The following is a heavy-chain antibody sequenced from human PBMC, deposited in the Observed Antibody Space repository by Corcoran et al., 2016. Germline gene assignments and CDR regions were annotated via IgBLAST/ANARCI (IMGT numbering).Heavy chain of an antibody. CDR2: INHSGST. Sequence: QVQLQQWGAGLLKPSETLSLTCAVYGGSFSGYYWSWIRQPPGKGLEWIGEINHSGSTNYNPSLKSQVTISVDTSKNQFSLKLSSVTAADTAVYYCARVGVLMGYGMDVWGQGTTVTVSS. J-gene: IGHJ6*02. CDR3: ARVGVLMGYGMDV. CDR1: GGSFSGYY. D-gene: IGHD2-8*01. V-gene: IGHV4-34*01.